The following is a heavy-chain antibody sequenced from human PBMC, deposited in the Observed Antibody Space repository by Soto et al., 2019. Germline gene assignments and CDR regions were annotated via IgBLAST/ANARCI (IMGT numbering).Heavy chain of an antibody. CDR1: GFTFSGYG. Sequence: GGSLSLSCAASGFTFSGYGMHWVRPAPGRGLEWVALISYDGSIKYYADSVRGRFTISRDNSKNTLYLQMNSLRAEDTAVYYCANSEYSRYKNIDVWGQGTTVTVSS. J-gene: IGHJ6*02. CDR2: ISYDGSIK. CDR3: ANSEYSRYKNIDV. V-gene: IGHV3-30*18. D-gene: IGHD5-18*01.